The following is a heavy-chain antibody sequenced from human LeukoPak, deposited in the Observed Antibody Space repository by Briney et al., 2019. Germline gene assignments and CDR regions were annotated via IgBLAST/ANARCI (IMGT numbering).Heavy chain of an antibody. Sequence: GGSLRLSCAASGFTFSSYSMNWVRQAPGKGLEWVSFISSSSSYIYYADSVKGRFTISRDNAKNSLYLQMNSLRAEDTAVYYCASTPPTVTPSWYFDLWGRGTLVTVSS. CDR2: ISSSSSYI. CDR3: ASTPPTVTPSWYFDL. D-gene: IGHD4-17*01. V-gene: IGHV3-21*01. J-gene: IGHJ2*01. CDR1: GFTFSSYS.